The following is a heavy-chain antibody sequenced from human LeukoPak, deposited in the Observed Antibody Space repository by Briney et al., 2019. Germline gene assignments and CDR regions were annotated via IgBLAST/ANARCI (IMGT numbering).Heavy chain of an antibody. Sequence: GESLKISCKGSGYSFTSYWIGWVRQMPGKGLEWMGIIYPGDSDTRYSPSFQGQVTISADKSISTAYLQWSSLKASDTAMYYCARHALVSYYYDSSGYYREPYYYMDVWGKGTTVTISS. CDR1: GYSFTSYW. J-gene: IGHJ6*03. CDR2: IYPGDSDT. V-gene: IGHV5-51*01. D-gene: IGHD3-22*01. CDR3: ARHALVSYYYDSSGYYREPYYYMDV.